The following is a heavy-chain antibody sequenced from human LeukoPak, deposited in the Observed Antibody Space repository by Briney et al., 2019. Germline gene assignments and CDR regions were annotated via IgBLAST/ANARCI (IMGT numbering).Heavy chain of an antibody. Sequence: PSKTLSLTCTVSGGSISSYYWSWIRQPPGKGLEWIGYIYYSGSTNYNPSLKSRVTISVDTSKNQFSLKLSSVTAADTAVYYCARESGSHPFDYWGQGTLVTVSS. V-gene: IGHV4-59*01. D-gene: IGHD1-26*01. CDR3: ARESGSHPFDY. J-gene: IGHJ4*02. CDR2: IYYSGST. CDR1: GGSISSYY.